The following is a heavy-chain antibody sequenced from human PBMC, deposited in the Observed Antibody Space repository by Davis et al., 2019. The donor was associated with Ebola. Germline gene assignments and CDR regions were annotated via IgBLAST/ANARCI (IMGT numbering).Heavy chain of an antibody. CDR2: ISYDGSNK. CDR1: GFTFSSYA. V-gene: IGHV3-30-3*01. D-gene: IGHD6-13*01. Sequence: GESLKISCAASGFTFSSYAMHWVRQAPGKGLEWVAVISYDGSNKYYADSVKGRFTISRDNSKNTLYLQMNSLRAEDTAVYYCARGKTGIAAAGIGGYWGQGTLVTVSS. CDR3: ARGKTGIAAAGIGGY. J-gene: IGHJ4*02.